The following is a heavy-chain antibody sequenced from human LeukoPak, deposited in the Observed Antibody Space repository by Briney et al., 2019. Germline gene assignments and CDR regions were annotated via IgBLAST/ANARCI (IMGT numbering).Heavy chain of an antibody. V-gene: IGHV3-15*01. D-gene: IGHD2-2*01. CDR1: GFTFTSYA. Sequence: PGGSLRLSCAAPGFTFTSYAMSWVPQAPGKGRGWVARIISKTDVGPTAYAAPVNGRFTPSTAATKNTLNMQMNSLQITDIAIYYCTTDLRGRYCRTTSCTVDYGREGSL. CDR3: TTDLRGRYCRTTSCTVDY. J-gene: IGHJ4*01. CDR2: IISKTDVGPT.